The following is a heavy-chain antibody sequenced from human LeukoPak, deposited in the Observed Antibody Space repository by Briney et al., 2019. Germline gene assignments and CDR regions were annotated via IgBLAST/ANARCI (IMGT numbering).Heavy chain of an antibody. Sequence: GGSLRLSCAASGFTFSSYEMNWVRQAPGKGLEWVSYISSSGSTIYYADSVKGRFTISRDNAKNSLYLQMNSLRAEDTAVYYCAKGHYYGSGGPYYYYYMDVWGKGTTVTISS. V-gene: IGHV3-48*03. CDR1: GFTFSSYE. CDR3: AKGHYYGSGGPYYYYYMDV. D-gene: IGHD3-10*01. J-gene: IGHJ6*03. CDR2: ISSSGSTI.